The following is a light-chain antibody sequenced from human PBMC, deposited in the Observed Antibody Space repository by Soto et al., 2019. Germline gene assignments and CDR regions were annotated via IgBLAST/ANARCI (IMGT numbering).Light chain of an antibody. CDR1: QSVARNF. Sequence: EIVLTQSPGTLSLSPGERATLSCKASQSVARNFLAWYQRKPGQAPRLLIHGASTRATDIPDRFSGSGSGTDFTLTISRLEPEDFAVYYCQQYSFVPLTFGKGTKVEL. CDR3: QQYSFVPLT. V-gene: IGKV3-20*01. J-gene: IGKJ1*01. CDR2: GAS.